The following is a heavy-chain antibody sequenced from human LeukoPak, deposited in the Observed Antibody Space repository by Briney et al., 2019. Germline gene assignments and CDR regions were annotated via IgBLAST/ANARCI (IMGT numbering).Heavy chain of an antibody. J-gene: IGHJ4*02. V-gene: IGHV1-2*02. D-gene: IGHD1-26*01. CDR1: GYTFTSYY. CDR3: ASTGSYSGGYFDY. Sequence: ASVKVSCKASGYTFTSYYMHWVRQAPGQGLEWMGWINPNSGGTNYAQKFQGRVTMTRDTSISTAYMELSRLRSDDTAVYYCASTGSYSGGYFDYWGQGTLVTVSS. CDR2: INPNSGGT.